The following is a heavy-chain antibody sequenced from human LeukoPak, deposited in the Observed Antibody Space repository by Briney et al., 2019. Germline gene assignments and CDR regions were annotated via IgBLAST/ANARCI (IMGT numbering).Heavy chain of an antibody. Sequence: GGSLRLSCAASGFTFSTYGMHWVRQAPGKGLEWVAFIHYDGSNKYYADSVKGRFTISRDNSKNTLYLQMNSLRPEDTAVYYCAKACGALYYFDYWGQGTLVTVSS. J-gene: IGHJ4*02. CDR1: GFTFSTYG. CDR2: IHYDGSNK. CDR3: AKACGALYYFDY. V-gene: IGHV3-30*02. D-gene: IGHD2-21*01.